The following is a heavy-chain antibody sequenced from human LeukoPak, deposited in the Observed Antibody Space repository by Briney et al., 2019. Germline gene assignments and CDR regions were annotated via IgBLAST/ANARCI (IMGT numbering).Heavy chain of an antibody. CDR3: ARLLAGAFDI. D-gene: IGHD2-15*01. Sequence: PSETLSLTCTVSGGSICSYYWSWIRQPPGKGLECVVYNYYSGSTNYNPSLKSRVTISVDTSKNQFSLKLSSVTAADTAVYYCARLLAGAFDIWGQGTMVTVSS. CDR1: GGSICSYY. V-gene: IGHV4-59*08. CDR2: NYYSGST. J-gene: IGHJ3*02.